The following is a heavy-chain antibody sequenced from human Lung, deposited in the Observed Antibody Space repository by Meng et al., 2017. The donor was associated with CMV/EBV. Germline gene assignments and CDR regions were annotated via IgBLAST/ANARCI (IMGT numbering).Heavy chain of an antibody. D-gene: IGHD3-10*01. Sequence: LQLQESGPGLVKPSETLALTCTVSGGPIRTSNYYWDWIRQPPGKGLEWIGAIYHSGSTSYNPSLQSRVTMFVDTSKNQFSLMLTSVTATDTAVYYCARRRGGSGRDCWGQGTLVTVSS. CDR2: IYHSGST. CDR1: GGPIRTSNYY. J-gene: IGHJ4*02. V-gene: IGHV4-39*01. CDR3: ARRRGGSGRDC.